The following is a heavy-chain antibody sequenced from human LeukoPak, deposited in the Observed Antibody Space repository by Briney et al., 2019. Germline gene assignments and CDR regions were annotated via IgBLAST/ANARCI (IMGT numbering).Heavy chain of an antibody. CDR3: ARDINWVGGY. J-gene: IGHJ4*02. Sequence: QPGGSLRLSCAASGFTFSSYEMNWVRQAPGKGLEWVSYISSSDNTIHYADSVKGRFTISRDSAKNSLYLQMNSLRAEDTAVYYCARDINWVGGYWGQGTLVTVSS. V-gene: IGHV3-48*03. CDR1: GFTFSSYE. D-gene: IGHD7-27*01. CDR2: ISSSDNTI.